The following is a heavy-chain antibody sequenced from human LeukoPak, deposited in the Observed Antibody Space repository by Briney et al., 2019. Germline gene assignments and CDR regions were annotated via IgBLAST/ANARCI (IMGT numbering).Heavy chain of an antibody. CDR2: ISAYNGNT. D-gene: IGHD2-15*01. CDR1: GYTFTSYG. CDR3: ARDLLRRYCSGGSCYWNLGY. J-gene: IGHJ4*02. Sequence: ASVKVSCKASGYTFTSYGISWVRQAPGQGLEGMGWISAYNGNTNYAQKLQGRVTMTTDTSTSTAYMELRSLRSDDTAVYYCARDLLRRYCSGGSCYWNLGYWGQGTLVTVSS. V-gene: IGHV1-18*01.